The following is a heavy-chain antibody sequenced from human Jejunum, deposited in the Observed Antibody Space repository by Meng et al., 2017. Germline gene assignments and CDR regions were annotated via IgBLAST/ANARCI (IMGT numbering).Heavy chain of an antibody. V-gene: IGHV4-4*02. J-gene: IGHJ4*02. CDR1: RGSIDSTNW. D-gene: IGHD6-19*01. Sequence: PGQVKPSVPPPPTCAGSRGSIDSTNWWSWDRQPPGKGPEWIGDVFHTGSSNYSPSLRSRVTISVDKSKNQFSLNLSSVTAADTAVYFCARRGGAYSTGHFPHFDDWGQGTLVTVSS. CDR2: VFHTGSS. CDR3: ARRGGAYSTGHFPHFDD.